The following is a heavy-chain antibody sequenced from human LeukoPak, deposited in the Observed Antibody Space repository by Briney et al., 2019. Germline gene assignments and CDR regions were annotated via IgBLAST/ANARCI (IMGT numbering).Heavy chain of an antibody. V-gene: IGHV3-21*01. D-gene: IGHD6-13*01. Sequence: GGSLRLSCAASGFTFSSYNMNWVRQAPGKGLEWVSSISSSTSHIYYADSVTGRFTISRDNAKNSLYLQMNSLRAEDTAVYYCARWPIAAAPPVYYFDYWGQGTLVTVSS. CDR1: GFTFSSYN. J-gene: IGHJ4*02. CDR3: ARWPIAAAPPVYYFDY. CDR2: ISSSTSHI.